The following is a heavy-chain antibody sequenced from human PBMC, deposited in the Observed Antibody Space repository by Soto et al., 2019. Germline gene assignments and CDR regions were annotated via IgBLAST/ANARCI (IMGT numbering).Heavy chain of an antibody. V-gene: IGHV3-23*01. J-gene: IGHJ4*02. Sequence: PGGSLRLSCAASGFTLSSYAMSWVRQAPGKGLEWVSTFSGTGGYTYYTDSVKGRFTISRDESKNTLFLHMNSLRAADTAVYYCATLNSFGSDYWGRGTLVTVSS. CDR3: ATLNSFGSDY. CDR2: FSGTGGYT. CDR1: GFTLSSYA. D-gene: IGHD5-18*01.